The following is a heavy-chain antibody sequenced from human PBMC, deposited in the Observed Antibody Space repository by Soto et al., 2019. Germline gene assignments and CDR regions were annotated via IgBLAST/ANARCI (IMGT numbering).Heavy chain of an antibody. Sequence: ASVKASSKEPCYTNSNTVLHSGRPAPGQKIEGMGWVRGYNGNTNSAQKVRGRRTMTTDTSTTTASMELRSLRSDATAVYYCATWAGQVRDFGGPFDYWGQGTGVTVSS. J-gene: IGHJ4*02. D-gene: IGHD4-17*01. CDR2: VRGYNGNT. CDR1: CYTNSNTV. CDR3: ATWAGQVRDFGGPFDY. V-gene: IGHV1-18*04.